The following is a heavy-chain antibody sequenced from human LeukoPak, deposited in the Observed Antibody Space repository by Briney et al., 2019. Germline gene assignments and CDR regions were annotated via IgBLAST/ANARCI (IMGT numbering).Heavy chain of an antibody. Sequence: GASVKVSCSASGYNFRSHYIHWVRQAPGQGLEWMGIISPVDGTTNYAQQLRGRVTVTRDTSTSTVFMELSSLRSEDTAVYYCARALSYPPDFDYWGQGALVTVSS. CDR2: ISPVDGTT. J-gene: IGHJ4*02. V-gene: IGHV1-46*04. CDR1: GYNFRSHY. CDR3: ARALSYPPDFDY. D-gene: IGHD2-21*01.